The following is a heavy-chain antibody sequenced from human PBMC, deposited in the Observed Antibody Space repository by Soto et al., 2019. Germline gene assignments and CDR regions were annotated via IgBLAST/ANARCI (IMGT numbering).Heavy chain of an antibody. J-gene: IGHJ3*02. CDR3: ASKMEWIGGAFDI. Sequence: ASVKVSCKVSGYTLTELSMHWVRQAPGKGLEWMGGFDPEDGETIYAQKFQGRVTRTEDTSTDTAYMELSSMRSEDTAVFYCASKMEWIGGAFDIWGQGTLVTVSS. V-gene: IGHV1-24*01. CDR1: GYTLTELS. CDR2: FDPEDGET. D-gene: IGHD3-3*01.